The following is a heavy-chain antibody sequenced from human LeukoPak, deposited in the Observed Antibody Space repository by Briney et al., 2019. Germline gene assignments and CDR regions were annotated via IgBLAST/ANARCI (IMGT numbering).Heavy chain of an antibody. V-gene: IGHV6-1*01. D-gene: IGHD6-19*01. Sequence: SQTLSVTCAISGESVSSKNGAWNWIRQSPSRGLEWLGRTYYRSKWYTDYAVSMNGRITISPDTSKNQFSLQLYSVTPDDTAVYYCARDVGTSGWHTFDYWGQGTLVTVSS. CDR3: ARDVGTSGWHTFDY. J-gene: IGHJ4*02. CDR2: TYYRSKWYT. CDR1: GESVSSKNGA.